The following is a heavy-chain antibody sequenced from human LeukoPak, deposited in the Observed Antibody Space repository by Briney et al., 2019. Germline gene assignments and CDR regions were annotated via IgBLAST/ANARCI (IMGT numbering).Heavy chain of an antibody. J-gene: IGHJ4*02. V-gene: IGHV4-39*01. Sequence: TSETLSLTCTVSGGSNSSSSYYWGWIRQPPGKGLEWIGSIYYSGSTDYNPSPKSRVTISVDTSKNQFSLKLSSVTAADTAVYYCASGTDSIVLGYWGQGTLVTVSS. CDR2: IYYSGST. CDR3: ASGTDSIVLGY. D-gene: IGHD2-8*02. CDR1: GGSNSSSSYY.